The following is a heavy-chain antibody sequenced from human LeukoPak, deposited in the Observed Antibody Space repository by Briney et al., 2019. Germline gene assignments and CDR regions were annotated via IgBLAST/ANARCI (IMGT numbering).Heavy chain of an antibody. D-gene: IGHD3-16*01. Sequence: RPGGSLRLSCAASGFAFSSYAMHWVRQAPGKGLEWVAVISYDGSNKYYADSVKGRFTISRDNSKNTLYLQMNSLRAEDTAVYYCAKDLPLRPSLGGASWDHDYWGQGTLVTVSS. CDR1: GFAFSSYA. J-gene: IGHJ4*02. V-gene: IGHV3-30-3*01. CDR2: ISYDGSNK. CDR3: AKDLPLRPSLGGASWDHDY.